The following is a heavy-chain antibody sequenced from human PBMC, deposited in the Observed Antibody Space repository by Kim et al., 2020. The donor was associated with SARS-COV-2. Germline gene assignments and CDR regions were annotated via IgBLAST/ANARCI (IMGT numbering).Heavy chain of an antibody. D-gene: IGHD1-26*01. CDR3: ARAASGSYSGPFDY. V-gene: IGHV3-11*01. J-gene: IGHJ4*02. Sequence: ADSVRGRFTISRDNTKNSLYLQMNSLRAEDTAVYYCARAASGSYSGPFDYWGQGALVTVSS.